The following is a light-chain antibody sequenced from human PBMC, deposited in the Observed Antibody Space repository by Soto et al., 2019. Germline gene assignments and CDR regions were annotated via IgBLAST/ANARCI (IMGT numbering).Light chain of an antibody. J-gene: IGKJ2*01. V-gene: IGKV3D-20*02. CDR2: GAS. CDR3: QQRSNWPPYT. CDR1: QSVSGSY. Sequence: EIVLTQSPGTLSLSPGERATLSCRASQSVSGSYLAWYQQKPGQAPRLLIHGASSRATGIPDRFSGSGSGTDFTLTISRLEPEDFAVYYCQQRSNWPPYTFGQGTKLEIK.